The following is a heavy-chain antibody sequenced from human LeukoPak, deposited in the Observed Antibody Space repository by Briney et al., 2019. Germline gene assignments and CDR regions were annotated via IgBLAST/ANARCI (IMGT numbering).Heavy chain of an antibody. J-gene: IGHJ4*02. V-gene: IGHV1-69*04. D-gene: IGHD2-2*01. CDR3: ARGGGYFCSSTSCYPDY. Sequence: SVKVSCKASGGTFSSYAISWVRQAPGQGLEWMGRIIPILGIANYAQKFQGRVTITADKSTSTAYMELSSLRSEDTAVYYCARGGGYFCSSTSCYPDYWGQGTLVTVSS. CDR2: IIPILGIA. CDR1: GGTFSSYA.